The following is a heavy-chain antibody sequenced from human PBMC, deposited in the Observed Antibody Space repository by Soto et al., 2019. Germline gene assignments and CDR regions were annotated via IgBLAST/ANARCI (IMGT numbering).Heavy chain of an antibody. Sequence: QEQLVESGGGVVQPGRSLRLSCVASGFTFSSFAMHWVRQAPGKGLEWVAVMSYDGRNKNYADSVKGRVTISRDNSKNTLYLQMNSLRAEDTAVYYCAKVKGIAAGWGMDVWGQGTGVTVSS. CDR1: GFTFSSFA. V-gene: IGHV3-30*04. CDR2: MSYDGRNK. CDR3: AKVKGIAAGWGMDV. D-gene: IGHD6-13*01. J-gene: IGHJ6*02.